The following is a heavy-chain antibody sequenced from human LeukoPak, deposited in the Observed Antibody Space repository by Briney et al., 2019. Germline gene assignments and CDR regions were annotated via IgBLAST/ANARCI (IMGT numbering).Heavy chain of an antibody. CDR2: IYYSGST. D-gene: IGHD6-19*01. CDR3: ARGRYSSGWSGCDY. CDR1: GGSISSYY. V-gene: IGHV4-59*08. Sequence: SETLSLTCTVSGGSISSYYWSWIRQPPGQGLEWIGYIYYSGSTNYNPSLKSRVTISVDTSKNQFPLKLGSVTAADTAVYYCARGRYSSGWSGCDYWGQGTLVTVSS. J-gene: IGHJ4*02.